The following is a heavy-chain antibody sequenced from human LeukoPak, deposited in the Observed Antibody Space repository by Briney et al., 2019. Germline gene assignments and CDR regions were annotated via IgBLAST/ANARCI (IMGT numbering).Heavy chain of an antibody. J-gene: IGHJ4*02. V-gene: IGHV3-11*04. CDR1: GFTFSDYY. Sequence: GGSLRLSXAASGFTFSDYYMSWIRQAPGKGLEWVSYIGSSDSTIYYADSVKGRFTISRDNAKNSVYLQMSSLRAEDTAVYYCARHRSYSSGWTLGHWGQGTLVTVSS. CDR3: ARHRSYSSGWTLGH. CDR2: IGSSDSTI. D-gene: IGHD6-19*01.